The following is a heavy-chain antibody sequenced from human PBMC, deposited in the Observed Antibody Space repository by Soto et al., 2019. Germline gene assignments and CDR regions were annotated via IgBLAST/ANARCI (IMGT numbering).Heavy chain of an antibody. CDR2: INPNSGGT. D-gene: IGHD3-16*01. V-gene: IGHV1-2*04. Sequence: QVQLVQSGAEVKKPGASVKVSCKASGYTFTGYYMHWVRQAPGQGLEWMGWINPNSGGTNYAQKFEGWVTMTRDSSISTDYRELCGLRCDDRAVYYCGRGDLVEGGGGEGAFDIWGQGTMVTVSS. J-gene: IGHJ3*02. CDR3: GRGDLVEGGGGEGAFDI. CDR1: GYTFTGYY.